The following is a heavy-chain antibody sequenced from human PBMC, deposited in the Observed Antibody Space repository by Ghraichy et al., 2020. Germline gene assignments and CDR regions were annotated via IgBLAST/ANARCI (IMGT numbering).Heavy chain of an antibody. J-gene: IGHJ6*02. D-gene: IGHD3-10*01. CDR3: ARDLRTMVRRADGMDV. V-gene: IGHV1-2*06. CDR2: INPNSGGT. CDR1: GYTFTGYY. Sequence: ASVKVSCKASGYTFTGYYMHWVRQAPGQGLEWMGRINPNSGGTNYAQKFQGRVTMTRDTSISTVYMELSRLRSDDTAVYYCARDLRTMVRRADGMDVWGQGTTVTVSS.